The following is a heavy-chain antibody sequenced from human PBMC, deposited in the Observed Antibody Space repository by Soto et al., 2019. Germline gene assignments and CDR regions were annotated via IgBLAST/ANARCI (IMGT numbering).Heavy chain of an antibody. CDR3: ARTDKFNSQSSGWANRFDY. CDR1: GFTFSNYA. J-gene: IGHJ4*02. Sequence: EVQLLESGGGLVQPGGSLRLFCEASGFTFSNYAMTWVRQAPGKGLEWVSTITNSGSTYYGDTVRGCFTISRDNSKTTVYLQMNSLRAEDTAIYYCARTDKFNSQSSGWANRFDYWGQGTLVTVSS. CDR2: ITNSGST. V-gene: IGHV3-23*01. D-gene: IGHD6-19*01.